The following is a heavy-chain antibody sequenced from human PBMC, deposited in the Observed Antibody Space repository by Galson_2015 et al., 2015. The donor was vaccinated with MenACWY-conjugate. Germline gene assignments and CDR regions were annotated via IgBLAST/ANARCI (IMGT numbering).Heavy chain of an antibody. Sequence: ETLSLTCNVSGSSISSSSHYWGWICQPPGKGLEWIGSIYYSGSTYYNPSLKSRVTISIDTSKIQFSLKLTSVTAADTAIYYCASLAGQWLENLDYWGQGTLVTVSS. CDR3: ASLAGQWLENLDY. CDR1: GSSISSSSHY. D-gene: IGHD6-19*01. J-gene: IGHJ4*02. CDR2: IYYSGST. V-gene: IGHV4-39*01.